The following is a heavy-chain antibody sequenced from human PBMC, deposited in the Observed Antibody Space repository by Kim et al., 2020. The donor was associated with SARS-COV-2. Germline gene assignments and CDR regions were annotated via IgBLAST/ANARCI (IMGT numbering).Heavy chain of an antibody. J-gene: IGHJ4*02. D-gene: IGHD3-3*01. CDR1: GITFSSYA. V-gene: IGHV3-23*01. CDR2: ISGGGEKK. Sequence: GGSLRLSCVDSGITFSSYAMSWVRQAPGKGLEWVSGISGGGEKKNYADSVKGRFTISRDNSKNTLYLQMNSLRAEDTAVYYCARPLLQNYDLLSGYWDYWGQGTLVTVSS. CDR3: ARPLLQNYDLLSGYWDY.